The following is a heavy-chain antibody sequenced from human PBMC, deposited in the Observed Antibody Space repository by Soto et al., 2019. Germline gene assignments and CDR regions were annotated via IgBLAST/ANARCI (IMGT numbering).Heavy chain of an antibody. Sequence: EVQLVESGGGLVKPGGSLTLSCAASGFTFSNAWMNWVRQAPGKGLEWVGRMKRKTDGGTTDYAAPVKGRFTISRDDSKNTLYLQMNSLKTEDTAVHYCTTDPYYYDSSGYEPYFDYWGQGTLVTVSS. CDR2: MKRKTDGGTT. CDR3: TTDPYYYDSSGYEPYFDY. CDR1: GFTFSNAW. J-gene: IGHJ4*02. D-gene: IGHD3-22*01. V-gene: IGHV3-15*07.